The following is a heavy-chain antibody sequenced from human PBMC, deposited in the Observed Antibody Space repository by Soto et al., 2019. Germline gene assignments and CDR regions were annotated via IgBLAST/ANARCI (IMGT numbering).Heavy chain of an antibody. J-gene: IGHJ3*02. D-gene: IGHD1-1*01. V-gene: IGHV1-2*02. CDR1: GYTFTGYY. Sequence: ASVKVSCKASGYTFTGYYTHWVRQAPGQGLEWMGWINPNSGGTNYAQKFQGRVTMTRDTSISTAYMELSRLRSDDTAVYYCARDDGRTGAFDIWGQGTMVAVSS. CDR3: ARDDGRTGAFDI. CDR2: INPNSGGT.